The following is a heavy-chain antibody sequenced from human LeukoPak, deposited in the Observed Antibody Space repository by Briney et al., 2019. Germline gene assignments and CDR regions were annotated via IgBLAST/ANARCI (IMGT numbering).Heavy chain of an antibody. CDR1: GGSISSYY. Sequence: SETLSLTCTVSGGSISSYYWSWIRQPPGKGLEWIGYIYYSGSTNYNPSLKSRVTMSVDTSKNQFSLKLSSVTAADTAVYYCARANSSGYIFDYWGQGTLVTVSS. J-gene: IGHJ4*02. CDR2: IYYSGST. CDR3: ARANSSGYIFDY. V-gene: IGHV4-59*12. D-gene: IGHD3-22*01.